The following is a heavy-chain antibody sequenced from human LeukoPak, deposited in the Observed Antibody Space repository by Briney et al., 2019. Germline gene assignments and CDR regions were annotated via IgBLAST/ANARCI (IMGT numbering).Heavy chain of an antibody. J-gene: IGHJ3*02. CDR2: IYSSGST. CDR3: ARGLYSGSSTGAFDI. V-gene: IGHV4-4*07. CDR1: GGSISSNY. Sequence: SETLSLTCTVSGGSISSNYWTWIRQPAGEGLEWIGRIYSSGSTNYNPSLKSRVTMSVDTSKNQFSLKLSSVTAADTAVYYCARGLYSGSSTGAFDIWGLGTMVTVSS. D-gene: IGHD1-26*01.